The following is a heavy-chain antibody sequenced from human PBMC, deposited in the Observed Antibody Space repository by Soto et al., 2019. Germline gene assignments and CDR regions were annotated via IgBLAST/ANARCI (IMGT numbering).Heavy chain of an antibody. CDR2: IFHSGST. CDR3: ARVYSGSYSDY. V-gene: IGHV4-4*02. J-gene: IGHJ4*02. D-gene: IGHD1-26*01. CDR1: GGSIRSNNW. Sequence: QVQLQESGPGLMKPSGNLSLTCAVSGGSIRSNNWWSWVRQPPGKGLEWIGEIFHSGSTHYNPYLKTRVTISVDKSKNQFSLKLRSVTAADTAVYYCARVYSGSYSDYWGQGTMVTVSS.